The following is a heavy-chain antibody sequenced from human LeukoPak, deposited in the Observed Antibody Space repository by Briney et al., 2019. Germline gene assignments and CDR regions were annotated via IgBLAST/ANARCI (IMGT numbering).Heavy chain of an antibody. V-gene: IGHV5-51*01. CDR2: IYPGDSDT. CDR3: ARVYSACSGGSCHYYGMDV. Sequence: GESLKISCKSSGYSFTSYWIGWVRQMPGKGLEWMGIIYPGDSDTRYSPSFQGQVTISADKSISTAYLQWSSLKASDTAIYYCARVYSACSGGSCHYYGMDVWGQGTTVTVSS. CDR1: GYSFTSYW. J-gene: IGHJ6*02. D-gene: IGHD2-15*01.